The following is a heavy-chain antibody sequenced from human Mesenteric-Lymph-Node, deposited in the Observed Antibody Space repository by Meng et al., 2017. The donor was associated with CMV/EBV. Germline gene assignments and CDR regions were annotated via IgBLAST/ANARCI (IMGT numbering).Heavy chain of an antibody. CDR3: ARETTGGFDY. V-gene: IGHV4-59*01. CDR2: IYYTGST. Sequence: GSLRLSCAVYGGSFSGYYWSWIRQPPGKGLEWIGYIYYTGSTNYNPSLKSRVTISVDTSKNQFSLKLSSVTAADTAVYYCARETTGGFDYWGQGTLVTVSS. D-gene: IGHD1-1*01. J-gene: IGHJ4*02. CDR1: GGSFSGYY.